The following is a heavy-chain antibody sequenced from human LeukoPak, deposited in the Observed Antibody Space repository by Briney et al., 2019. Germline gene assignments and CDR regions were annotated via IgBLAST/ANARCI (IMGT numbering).Heavy chain of an antibody. CDR1: GGSISSYY. Sequence: SETLSLTCTVSGGSISSYYWSWIRQPPGKGLEWIGYIYYSGSTNYNPSLKSRVTISVDTSKNQFSLKLSSVTAADTAVYYCAREEVSYYDSLGYYFDYWGQGTLVTVSS. V-gene: IGHV4-59*01. J-gene: IGHJ4*02. CDR2: IYYSGST. D-gene: IGHD3-22*01. CDR3: AREEVSYYDSLGYYFDY.